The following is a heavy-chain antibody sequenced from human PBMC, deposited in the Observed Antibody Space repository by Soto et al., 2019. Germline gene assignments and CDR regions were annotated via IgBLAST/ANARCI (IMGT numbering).Heavy chain of an antibody. D-gene: IGHD3-10*01. Sequence: PGGSLRLACAASGFTFSSDWMHCVRQASGKGLVWVSRINTDGSDTSYADSVKGRFTISRDNAKNTLYLQMNSLRAEDTAVYYFTRDWPGPQHYFDYWGQGNMVTV. CDR2: INTDGSDT. V-gene: IGHV3-74*01. CDR3: TRDWPGPQHYFDY. J-gene: IGHJ4*02. CDR1: GFTFSSDW.